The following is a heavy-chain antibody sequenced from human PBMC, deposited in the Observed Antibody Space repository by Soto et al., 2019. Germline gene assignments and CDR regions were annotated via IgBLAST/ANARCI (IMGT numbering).Heavy chain of an antibody. CDR1: GGSISSGDYY. D-gene: IGHD6-19*01. CDR3: AREAGLYNWFDP. J-gene: IGHJ5*02. Sequence: QVQLQESGPGLVKPSQTLSLTCTVSGGSISSGDYYWSWIRQPPGKGLEWNGYIYYSGSTYYNPSLKSRVTISVDTSKNQFSLKLSSVTAADTAVYYWAREAGLYNWFDPWGQGTLVTVSS. V-gene: IGHV4-30-4*01. CDR2: IYYSGST.